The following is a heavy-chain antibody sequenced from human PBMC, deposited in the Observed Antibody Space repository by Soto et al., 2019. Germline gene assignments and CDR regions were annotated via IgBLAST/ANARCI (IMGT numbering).Heavy chain of an antibody. CDR3: ATCYYDSSGYPVNWFDP. J-gene: IGHJ5*02. D-gene: IGHD3-22*01. CDR1: VCTFSSYA. V-gene: IGHV1-69*13. CDR2: IIPIFGTA. Sequence: GASVKVSCKASVCTFSSYAISWVRQAPGQGLEWMGGIIPIFGTANYAQKFQGRVTITADESTSTAYTELSSLRSEDTAVYYCATCYYDSSGYPVNWFDPWGQGTLVTVSS.